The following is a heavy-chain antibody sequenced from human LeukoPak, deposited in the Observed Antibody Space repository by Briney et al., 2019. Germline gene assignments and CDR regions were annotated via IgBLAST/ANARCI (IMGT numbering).Heavy chain of an antibody. CDR3: ARVLRGAVTSNCFDP. V-gene: IGHV4-59*01. D-gene: IGHD4-17*01. CDR1: GGSINDYY. CDR2: ISNSGTT. J-gene: IGHJ5*02. Sequence: ETLSLTFTGSGGSINDYYWPGMRQARCRELDGLGDISNSGTTDYNPSLNSQVTISVDTSKNEFSLKVSSVTAADTAMYYCARVLRGAVTSNCFDPWGQGTLVTVSS.